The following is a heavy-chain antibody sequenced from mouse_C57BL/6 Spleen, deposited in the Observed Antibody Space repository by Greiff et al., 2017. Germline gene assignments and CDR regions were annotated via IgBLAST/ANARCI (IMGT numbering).Heavy chain of an antibody. D-gene: IGHD2-1*01. J-gene: IGHJ4*01. V-gene: IGHV7-3*01. CDR1: GFTFTDYY. Sequence: EVMLVESGGGLVQPGGSLSLSCAASGFTFTDYYMSWVRQPPGKALEWLGFIRNKANGYTTEYSASVMVRFTISRDNSQSSLYLQMNDLRAEDSATYYCARYINYGNYPSPMDYWGQGSSVTVSS. CDR3: ARYINYGNYPSPMDY. CDR2: IRNKANGYTT.